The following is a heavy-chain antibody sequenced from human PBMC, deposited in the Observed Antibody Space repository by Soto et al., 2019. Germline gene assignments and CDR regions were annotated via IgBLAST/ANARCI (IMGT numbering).Heavy chain of an antibody. CDR3: ARGPGYSSSWDWFDP. CDR2: INPSNGTT. J-gene: IGHJ5*02. D-gene: IGHD6-13*01. V-gene: IGHV1-18*01. CDR1: GYTFTSYG. Sequence: ASVQVSCKASGYTFTSYGISWLRQAPGQGLEWMGVINPSNGTTEYVQKLQGRVTLTSDTPTSTVYMELSSLRSDDTAVYYCARGPGYSSSWDWFDPWGQGTLVTVSS.